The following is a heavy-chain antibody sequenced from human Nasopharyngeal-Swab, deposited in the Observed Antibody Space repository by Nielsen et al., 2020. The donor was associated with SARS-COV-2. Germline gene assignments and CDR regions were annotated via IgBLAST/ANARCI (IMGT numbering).Heavy chain of an antibody. Sequence: SLKISCAASGFTFDDYAMHWVRPAPGKGLEWVSGISWNSGTIGYAGSVKGRFTISRDNAKNSLNLQMNSLRPEDTALYYCAKGSSSSWYYYMDVWGKGTTVTVS. CDR1: GFTFDDYA. CDR3: AKGSSSSWYYYMDV. CDR2: ISWNSGTI. D-gene: IGHD6-13*01. J-gene: IGHJ6*03. V-gene: IGHV3-9*01.